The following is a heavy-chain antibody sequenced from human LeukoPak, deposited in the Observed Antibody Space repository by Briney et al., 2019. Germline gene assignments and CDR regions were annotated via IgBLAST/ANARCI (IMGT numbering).Heavy chain of an antibody. D-gene: IGHD3-9*01. J-gene: IGHJ5*02. CDR1: GFTFSSYS. Sequence: PGGSLRLSCAASGFTFSSYSMNWVRQAPGKGLEWVSYISSSSSTIYYADSVKGRFTISRDNAKNSLYLQMNSLRAEDTAVYYCARDFRYFDWLPHLWGQGTLVTVSS. CDR3: ARDFRYFDWLPHL. V-gene: IGHV3-48*01. CDR2: ISSSSSTI.